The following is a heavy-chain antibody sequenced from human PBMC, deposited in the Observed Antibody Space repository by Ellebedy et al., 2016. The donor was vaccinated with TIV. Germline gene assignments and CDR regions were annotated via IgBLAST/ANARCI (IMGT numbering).Heavy chain of an antibody. V-gene: IGHV3-33*01. Sequence: GESLKISXAASGFTFSSYGMHWVRQAPGKGLEWVAVIWYDGSNKYYADSVKGRFTISRDNAKNSLYLQMNSLRAEDTAVYYCARGGWYGYYYGMDVWGQGTTVTASS. CDR2: IWYDGSNK. J-gene: IGHJ6*02. CDR3: ARGGWYGYYYGMDV. CDR1: GFTFSSYG. D-gene: IGHD6-19*01.